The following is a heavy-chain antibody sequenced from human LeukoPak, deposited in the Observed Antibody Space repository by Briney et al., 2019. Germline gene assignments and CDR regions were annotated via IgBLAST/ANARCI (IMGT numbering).Heavy chain of an antibody. CDR2: IRYDGTNK. Sequence: GGSLRLSCAASGLTFRSYGMHWVRQAPGKGLEWVAFIRYDGTNKYQADSVKGRFTISRDNSKNTLYLQMNSVRAEDTAVYYCAKDRDYSNYVHYYFDYWGQGTLVTVSS. CDR3: AKDRDYSNYVHYYFDY. D-gene: IGHD4-11*01. J-gene: IGHJ4*02. V-gene: IGHV3-30*02. CDR1: GLTFRSYG.